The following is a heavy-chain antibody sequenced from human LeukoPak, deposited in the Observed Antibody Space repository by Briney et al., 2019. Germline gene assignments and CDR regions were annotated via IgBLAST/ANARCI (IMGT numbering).Heavy chain of an antibody. CDR1: GFTFSSYS. J-gene: IGHJ4*02. CDR2: ISSSSSYI. D-gene: IGHD6-19*01. V-gene: IGHV3-21*01. CDR3: SRNLVSSGWYDY. Sequence: GGSLRLSCAASGFTFSSYSMNWVRQAPGKGLEWVSSISSSSSYIYYADSVKGRFTISRDNAKNSLYLQMNSLRAEDTAVYYCSRNLVSSGWYDYWGQGTPVTVSS.